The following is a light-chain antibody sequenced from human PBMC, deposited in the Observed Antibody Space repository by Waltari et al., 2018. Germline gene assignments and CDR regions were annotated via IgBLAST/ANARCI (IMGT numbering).Light chain of an antibody. CDR1: QSIIHY. CDR3: QQTFSSPYT. CDR2: GAS. V-gene: IGKV1-39*01. Sequence: DVDMTQSPSSLSASIGDRITITCRASQSIIHYLNWHQQKQGTAPRLLITGASSLRGGVPSRFSGSGSGTDFSLTISSLQPEDFATYYCQQTFSSPYTFGQGTKLDI. J-gene: IGKJ2*01.